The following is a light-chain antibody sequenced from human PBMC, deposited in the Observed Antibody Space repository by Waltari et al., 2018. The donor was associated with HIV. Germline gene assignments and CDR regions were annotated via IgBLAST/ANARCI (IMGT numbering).Light chain of an antibody. J-gene: IGKJ3*01. Sequence: DVVMTQSPDSLALSLGERATINCKSSQCLFLSSTKNNYLAWYQQKPGQPPKLLIYWASTRESGVPDRFSGGGSGTDFTLTISSLQAEDVAVYFCQQYYYFPQTFGPGTKVDI. CDR3: QQYYYFPQT. CDR1: QCLFLSSTKNNY. V-gene: IGKV4-1*01. CDR2: WAS.